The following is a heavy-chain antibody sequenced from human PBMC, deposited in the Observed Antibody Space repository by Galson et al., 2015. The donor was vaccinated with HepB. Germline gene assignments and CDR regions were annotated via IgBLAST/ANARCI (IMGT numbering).Heavy chain of an antibody. Sequence: ETLSLTCTVSGGSISSYYWSWIRQPAGKGLEWIGRIYTSGSTNYNPSLKSRVTMSVDTSKNQFSLKLSSVTAADTAVYYCARVPASGSYYYYYGMDVWGQGTTVTVS. D-gene: IGHD1-26*01. CDR2: IYTSGST. J-gene: IGHJ6*02. V-gene: IGHV4-4*07. CDR1: GGSISSYY. CDR3: ARVPASGSYYYYYGMDV.